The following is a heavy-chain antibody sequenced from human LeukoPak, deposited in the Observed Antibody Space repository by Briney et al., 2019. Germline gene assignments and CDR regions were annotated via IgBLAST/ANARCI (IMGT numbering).Heavy chain of an antibody. D-gene: IGHD3-3*01. Sequence: GASVKVSCKASGYTFTSYYMHWVRQAPGQGLEWMGIINPSGGSTSYAQKFQGRVTMTRDTSTSTVYMELSSLRSEDTAVYYCARGNYDFWSGYYYYFDYWGQGTLVTVSS. V-gene: IGHV1-46*01. CDR2: INPSGGST. CDR1: GYTFTSYY. CDR3: ARGNYDFWSGYYYYFDY. J-gene: IGHJ4*02.